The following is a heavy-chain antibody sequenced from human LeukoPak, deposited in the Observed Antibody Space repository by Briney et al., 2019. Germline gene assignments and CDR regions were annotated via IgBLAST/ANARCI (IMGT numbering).Heavy chain of an antibody. CDR1: GYTFTDYW. CDR2: IYPGESET. D-gene: IGHD4-23*01. J-gene: IGHJ5*02. Sequence: GESLKISCKASGYTFTDYWVAWVRQMPGKGLEWMGLIYPGESETRYNPSFQGHVTISVDNSINTAYLQWSSLQTSDAAIYYCARGRWSVATKWFDPWGQGTLVTVSA. V-gene: IGHV5-51*01. CDR3: ARGRWSVATKWFDP.